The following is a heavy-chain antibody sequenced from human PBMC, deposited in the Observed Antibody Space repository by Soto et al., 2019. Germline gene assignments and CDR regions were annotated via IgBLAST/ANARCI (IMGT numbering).Heavy chain of an antibody. CDR2: IYHSGRS. V-gene: IGHV4-4*02. Sequence: QVHLQESGPGLVKPSGTLSLTCAVSGVSISSSDWWSWVRQPPGKGLEWIGEIYHSGRSNYNPSLKXXVXISXDESKNQFSLKRSSLTAADTAVYYCARQGPLGLDYWGQGTLVTVSS. D-gene: IGHD3-16*01. J-gene: IGHJ4*02. CDR1: GVSISSSDW. CDR3: ARQGPLGLDY.